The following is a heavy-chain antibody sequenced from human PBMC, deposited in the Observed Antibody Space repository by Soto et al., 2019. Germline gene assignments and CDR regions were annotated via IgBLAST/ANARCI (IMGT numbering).Heavy chain of an antibody. Sequence: PGGSLRLSCTASGFTASNYFMTWVRQAPGKGLEWVSLTYTGGNTDYADSVKGRFIISRDISKNTLYLQMNSLRAEDTAVYYCARDFSSGYYYFDYWGQGT. D-gene: IGHD3-22*01. J-gene: IGHJ4*02. CDR2: TYTGGNT. CDR1: GFTASNYF. CDR3: ARDFSSGYYYFDY. V-gene: IGHV3-66*01.